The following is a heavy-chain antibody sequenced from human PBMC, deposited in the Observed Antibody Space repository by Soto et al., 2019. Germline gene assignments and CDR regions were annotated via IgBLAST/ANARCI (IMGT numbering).Heavy chain of an antibody. J-gene: IGHJ3*02. CDR3: ARDPDDSSDAFDI. V-gene: IGHV3-7*01. CDR2: IKQDGSEK. D-gene: IGHD3-3*01. Sequence: EVHLVESGGGLVQPGGSLRLSCAASGITFSNYWMTWVRQAPGKGLEWVANIKQDGSEKYYVDSVKGRFTISRDNAKNSLYLQMNSLRAEDTAVYYCARDPDDSSDAFDIWGQGTMVTVSS. CDR1: GITFSNYW.